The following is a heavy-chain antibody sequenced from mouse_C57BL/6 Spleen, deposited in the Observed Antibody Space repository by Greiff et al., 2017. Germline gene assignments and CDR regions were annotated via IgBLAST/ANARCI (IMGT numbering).Heavy chain of an antibody. Sequence: VQLQQSGPELVKPGASVKISCKASGYAFSSSWMSWVKQRPGKGLEWIGRIYPGDGDTNYNGKFKGMATLPADKSSSTASMQLSSLTSEDSAVYFCARRTGTRFYFDYWGQGTTLTVSS. V-gene: IGHV1-82*01. CDR2: IYPGDGDT. J-gene: IGHJ2*01. CDR1: GYAFSSSW. CDR3: ARRTGTRFYFDY. D-gene: IGHD4-1*01.